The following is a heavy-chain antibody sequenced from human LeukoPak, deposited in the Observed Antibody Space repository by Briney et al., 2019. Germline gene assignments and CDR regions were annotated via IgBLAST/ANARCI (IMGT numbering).Heavy chain of an antibody. Sequence: GGSLRLSCAASGFTFSSYWMSWVRQAPGKGLEWVANIEEDGSEKYYADSVKGRFTISRDNAKNSLYLQMNSVRAEDTAVYYCARLEPGDHYYYGMDVWGQGTTVTVSS. CDR1: GFTFSSYW. J-gene: IGHJ6*02. D-gene: IGHD5-24*01. V-gene: IGHV3-7*03. CDR3: ARLEPGDHYYYGMDV. CDR2: IEEDGSEK.